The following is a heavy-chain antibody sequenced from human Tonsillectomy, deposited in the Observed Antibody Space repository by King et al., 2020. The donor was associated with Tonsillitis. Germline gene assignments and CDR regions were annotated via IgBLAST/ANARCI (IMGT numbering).Heavy chain of an antibody. J-gene: IGHJ4*02. CDR3: ARLGDDYGVYWDY. Sequence: VQLVESGGDLVQPGGSLRLSCAASGFTFSSYWMSWVRQAPGKGLEWVANIKQDGSQRSYVDSVKGRFTISRDNAKNSLYLQMSSLIAEDTSVYYCARLGDDYGVYWDYWGQGTLVTVSS. CDR2: IKQDGSQR. D-gene: IGHD4-17*01. V-gene: IGHV3-7*01. CDR1: GFTFSSYW.